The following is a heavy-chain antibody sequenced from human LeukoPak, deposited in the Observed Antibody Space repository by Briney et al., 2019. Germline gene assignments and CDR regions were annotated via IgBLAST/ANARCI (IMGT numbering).Heavy chain of an antibody. CDR2: MNPNSGNT. Sequence: ASVKVSCKASGYTFTSYDINWVRQATGQGLEWMGWMNPNSGNTGYAQKFQGRVTMTRDTSISTAYMELSRLRSDDTAVYYCARGGGGYGGTNNWFDPWGQGTLVTVSS. D-gene: IGHD4-23*01. V-gene: IGHV1-8*01. CDR1: GYTFTSYD. CDR3: ARGGGGYGGTNNWFDP. J-gene: IGHJ5*02.